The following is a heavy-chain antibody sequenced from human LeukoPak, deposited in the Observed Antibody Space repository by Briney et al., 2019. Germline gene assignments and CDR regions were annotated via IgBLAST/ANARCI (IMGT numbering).Heavy chain of an antibody. J-gene: IGHJ5*02. D-gene: IGHD6-13*01. CDR2: IYYSGST. CDR1: GGSISSSSYY. V-gene: IGHV4-39*01. Sequence: PSETLSLTCTVSGGSISSSSYYWGWIRQPPGKGLEWIGSIYYSGSTYYNPSLKCRVTISVDTSKNQFSLKLSSVTAADTAVYYCARQGSSSRFDPRGQGTLVTVSS. CDR3: ARQGSSSRFDP.